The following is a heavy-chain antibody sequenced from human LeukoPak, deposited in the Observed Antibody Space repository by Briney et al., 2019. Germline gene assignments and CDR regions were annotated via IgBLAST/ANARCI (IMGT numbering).Heavy chain of an antibody. Sequence: ETLSLTCTVSGGSISTYYWSWIRQPPGKGLEWIGYIDYSGSTNYNPSLKSRVTISVDTSKNQFSLKLRSVTAADTAVYYCARNYMGYAFDIWGQGTMVTVSS. CDR3: ARNYMGYAFDI. V-gene: IGHV4-59*01. CDR1: GGSISTYY. CDR2: IDYSGST. J-gene: IGHJ3*02. D-gene: IGHD1-7*01.